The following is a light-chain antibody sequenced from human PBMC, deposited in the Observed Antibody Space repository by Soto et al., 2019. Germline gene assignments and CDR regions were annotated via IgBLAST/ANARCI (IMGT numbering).Light chain of an antibody. CDR2: DAY. V-gene: IGKV3-11*01. J-gene: IGKJ5*01. Sequence: EVLLTQTPVTLSLSPGERATLSGRASQSFRGLLAWYQQKPGRAPRLLIYDAYNRATGIPPRFSGSGSGTDFTLTISSLEPEDSAVYYCQQRHMWPITFGQGTRLEIK. CDR1: QSFRGL. CDR3: QQRHMWPIT.